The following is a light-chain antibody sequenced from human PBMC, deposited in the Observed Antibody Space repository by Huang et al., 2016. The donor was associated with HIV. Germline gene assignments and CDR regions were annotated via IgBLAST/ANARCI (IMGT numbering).Light chain of an antibody. CDR2: DAS. CDR3: QQYNRWPRT. V-gene: IGKV3-15*01. CDR1: QGIGNK. J-gene: IGKJ2*01. Sequence: TQSPASLSVSPGERATLSCRASQGIGNKLAWYQVKPGQAPRLLIFDASYRATDVPARFSGGGSDIDFTLTISDLQSEDSAVYSCQQYNRWPRTFGQGTEVEIK.